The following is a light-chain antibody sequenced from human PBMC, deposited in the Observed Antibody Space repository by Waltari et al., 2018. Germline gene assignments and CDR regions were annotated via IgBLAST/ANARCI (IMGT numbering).Light chain of an antibody. CDR1: QSISSW. Sequence: DIQMTQSPSTLSASVGDRVTITCRASQSISSWLAWYQQKPGKAPKLLIYKASNLESGVPSRFSGSGSGTEFTITISSLQPDDFATYYCQQYNSYLLTFGGGTKVEIK. CDR2: KAS. V-gene: IGKV1-5*03. J-gene: IGKJ4*01. CDR3: QQYNSYLLT.